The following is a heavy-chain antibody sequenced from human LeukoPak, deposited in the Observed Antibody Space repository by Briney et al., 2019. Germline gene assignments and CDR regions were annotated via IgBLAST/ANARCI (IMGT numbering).Heavy chain of an antibody. Sequence: GGSLRLSCAASGFTFTNYAMQWVRQAPGKGLEWVAIISFDGTNKDYADYVKGRFTISRDNSENTLFLQMKSLRAEDTSVYYCTREGYYAFDIWGQGTMVTVSS. CDR3: TREGYYAFDI. J-gene: IGHJ3*02. CDR2: ISFDGTNK. CDR1: GFTFTNYA. V-gene: IGHV3-30-3*01. D-gene: IGHD3-22*01.